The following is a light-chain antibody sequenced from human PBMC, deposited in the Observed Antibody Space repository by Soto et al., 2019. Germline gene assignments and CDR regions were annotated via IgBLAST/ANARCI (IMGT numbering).Light chain of an antibody. V-gene: IGKV3-20*01. CDR1: ESVSSTH. CDR2: SAS. CDR3: SQYGSAPGT. Sequence: EIVLTQSPGTLSLSPGERATLSCRASESVSSTHLAWYQQKPGQAPRLLIHSASNRATGVPDRFSGSGSGTDFTLIIRRLEPEDFAEYYCSQYGSAPGTFGEGIKVEIK. J-gene: IGKJ1*01.